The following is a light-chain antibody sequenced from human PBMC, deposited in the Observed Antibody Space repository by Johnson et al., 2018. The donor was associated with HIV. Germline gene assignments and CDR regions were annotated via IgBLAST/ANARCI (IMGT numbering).Light chain of an antibody. CDR3: GTWDSTLSAGGV. V-gene: IGLV1-51*02. CDR1: SSNIGNNY. CDR2: ENN. J-gene: IGLJ1*01. Sequence: QSVLTQPPSVSAAPGQKVTISCSGSSSNIGNNYVSWYRQLPGTAPKLLIYENNKRPSGIPDRFSGSKSGTSATLGITGLQTGDEADYYCGTWDSTLSAGGVFGTGTKGTVL.